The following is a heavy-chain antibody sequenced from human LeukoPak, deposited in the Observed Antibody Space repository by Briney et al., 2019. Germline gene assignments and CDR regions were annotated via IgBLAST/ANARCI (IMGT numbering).Heavy chain of an antibody. Sequence: GGSLRLPCAASGFTFSNYWMSWVRQAPGKGLEWVSYISSSGSTIYYADSVKGRFTISRDNAKNSLYLQMNSLRAEDTAVYYCARARRGSYYDYWGQGTLVTVSS. J-gene: IGHJ4*02. CDR3: ARARRGSYYDY. V-gene: IGHV3-11*01. CDR1: GFTFSNYW. D-gene: IGHD1-26*01. CDR2: ISSSGSTI.